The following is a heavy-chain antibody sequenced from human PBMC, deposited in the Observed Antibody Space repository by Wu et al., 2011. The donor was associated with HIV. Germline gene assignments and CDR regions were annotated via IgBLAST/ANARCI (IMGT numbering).Heavy chain of an antibody. J-gene: IGHJ4*02. V-gene: IGHV1-69-2*01. Sequence: HVVQSGAEVKKPGTTMKISCKVSGFTFKDYFMYWLRQAPGKGLEWLGLIDPEYNEALYAEGFRDRITITADTSKDTTYVELSSLRSEDSAMYYCATTLTKTAPGGSRTPSTFVAVFDYWGQGTLVTVSS. D-gene: IGHD4/OR15-4a*01. CDR3: ATTLTKTAPGGSRTPSTFVAVFDY. CDR2: IDPEYNEA. CDR1: GFTFKDYF.